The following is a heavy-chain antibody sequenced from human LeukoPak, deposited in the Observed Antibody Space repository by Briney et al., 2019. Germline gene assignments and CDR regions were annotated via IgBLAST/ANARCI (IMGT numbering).Heavy chain of an antibody. J-gene: IGHJ4*02. Sequence: GGSLRLSCAASGFTFSSYSMNWVRQAPGKGLEWMAVISYNGHITHYADSVRGRFTISRDNSKNTLYLQMTSLRGEDTALYYCAKEKDYYVSASCDYWGQGTHVTVSS. D-gene: IGHD3-10*01. CDR1: GFTFSSYS. CDR2: ISYNGHIT. V-gene: IGHV3-30*18. CDR3: AKEKDYYVSASCDY.